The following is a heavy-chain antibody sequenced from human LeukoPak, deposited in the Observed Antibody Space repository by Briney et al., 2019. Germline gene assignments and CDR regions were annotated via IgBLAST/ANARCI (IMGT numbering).Heavy chain of an antibody. CDR1: GGSISSYY. CDR3: ARGAEYDSGWYPEYYHH. CDR2: IYTSGST. Sequence: SETLSLTCTVSGGSISSYYWSWIRQPAGKGLEWIGRIYTSGSTNYNPSLNSRVTMSLDPSKKQFSLNLTSVTAADTAVFYCARGAEYDSGWYPEYYHHWGQGILVIVSS. D-gene: IGHD6-19*01. J-gene: IGHJ1*01. V-gene: IGHV4-4*07.